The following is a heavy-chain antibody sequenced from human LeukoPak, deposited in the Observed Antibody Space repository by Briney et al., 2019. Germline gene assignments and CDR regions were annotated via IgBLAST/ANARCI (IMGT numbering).Heavy chain of an antibody. CDR2: IDPNGGGT. V-gene: IGHV1-2*02. D-gene: IGHD2-21*02. CDR1: GYTFTDYY. CDR3: ARDVDTVVVTALAS. J-gene: IGHJ5*02. Sequence: ASVKVSCKASGYTFTDYYVHWVRQAPGQGPEWMGWIDPNGGGTNYPQKFQDRVVLTRDTSISTAYMEPSSLRSDDTAVYFCARDVDTVVVTALASWGQGTLVTVSS.